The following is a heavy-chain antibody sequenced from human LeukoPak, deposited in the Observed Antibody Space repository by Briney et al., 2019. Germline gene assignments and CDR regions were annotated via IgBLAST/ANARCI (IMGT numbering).Heavy chain of an antibody. CDR3: AESVGLDYGDVDYYFDY. D-gene: IGHD4-17*01. J-gene: IGHJ4*02. CDR2: IYYSGST. CDR1: GGSISSSSYY. Sequence: SETLSLTCTVSGGSISSSSYYWGWIRQPPGKGLEWIGSIYYSGSTYYNPSLKSRVTISVDTSKNQFSLKLSSVTAADTAVYYCAESVGLDYGDVDYYFDYWGQGTLVTVS. V-gene: IGHV4-39*07.